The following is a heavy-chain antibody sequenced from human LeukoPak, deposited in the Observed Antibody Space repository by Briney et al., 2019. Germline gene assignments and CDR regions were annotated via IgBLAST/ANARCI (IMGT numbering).Heavy chain of an antibody. J-gene: IGHJ4*02. CDR3: AKGRSMTTVTPFDN. V-gene: IGHV3-30*02. CDR1: GFSFITYG. D-gene: IGHD4-17*01. CDR2: IRYDGSNR. Sequence: GGSLRLSCAASGFSFITYGIHWVRQAPGKGLEWVAFIRYDGSNRFYADSARGRFTISRDNSKNTVYLQMNSLRAEDTAVYYCAKGRSMTTVTPFDNWGQGTLVAVSS.